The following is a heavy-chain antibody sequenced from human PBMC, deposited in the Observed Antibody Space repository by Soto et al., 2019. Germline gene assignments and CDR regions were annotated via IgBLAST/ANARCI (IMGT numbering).Heavy chain of an antibody. Sequence: QVQLVESGGGVVQPGRSLRLSCAASGFTFSTFGMHWVRQAPGKGLEWVTIISYDGGNIYYADSVRGRFTISRDNSKNTLYLQMNSLRPEDTAVYYCAKDYAFWSGYLDSWGQGTLVTVSS. D-gene: IGHD3-3*01. CDR1: GFTFSTFG. CDR2: ISYDGGNI. J-gene: IGHJ4*02. V-gene: IGHV3-30*18. CDR3: AKDYAFWSGYLDS.